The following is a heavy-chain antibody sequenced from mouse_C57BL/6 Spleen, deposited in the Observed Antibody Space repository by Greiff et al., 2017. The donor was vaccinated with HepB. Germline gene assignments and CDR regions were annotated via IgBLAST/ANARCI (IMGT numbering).Heavy chain of an antibody. CDR2: ISSGSSTI. D-gene: IGHD4-1*01. Sequence: DVHLVESGGGLVKPGGSLKLSCAASGFTFSDYGMHWVRQAPEKGLEWVAYISSGSSTIYYADTVKGRFTISRDNAKNTLFLQMTSLRSEDTAMYYCARRNWDEDYFDYWGQGTTLTVSS. V-gene: IGHV5-17*01. CDR1: GFTFSDYG. CDR3: ARRNWDEDYFDY. J-gene: IGHJ2*01.